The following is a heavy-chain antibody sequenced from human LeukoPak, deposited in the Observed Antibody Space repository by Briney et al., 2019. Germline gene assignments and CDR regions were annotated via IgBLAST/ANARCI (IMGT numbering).Heavy chain of an antibody. V-gene: IGHV4-39*01. J-gene: IGHJ4*02. CDR3: ARTSIVGARGSFGY. D-gene: IGHD1-26*01. CDR2: IYYSGST. CDR1: GGSINSRTYY. Sequence: SETLSLTCTVSGGSINSRTYYWGWIRQPPGKGLEWIGSIYYSGSTYYNPSLKSRVTISVDTSKNQFSLKLNSVTAADTAVYYCARTSIVGARGSFGYWGQGTLVTVSS.